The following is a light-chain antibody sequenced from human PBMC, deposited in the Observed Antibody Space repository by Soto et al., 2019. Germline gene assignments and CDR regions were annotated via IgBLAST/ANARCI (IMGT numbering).Light chain of an antibody. CDR2: DAS. CDR3: QHYDNLPPLS. CDR1: QDISNY. Sequence: DIQMPQSPSSLSASVGDRVTITCQASQDISNYLNWYQQKPGKAPKLLIDDASNLETGVPSRFSGSGSGTDFTITISSMQPEVIATDDCQHYDNLPPLSFGRGTKVEIK. V-gene: IGKV1-33*01. J-gene: IGKJ4*01.